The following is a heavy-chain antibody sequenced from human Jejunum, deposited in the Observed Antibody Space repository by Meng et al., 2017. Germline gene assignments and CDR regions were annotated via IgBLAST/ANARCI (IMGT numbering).Heavy chain of an antibody. J-gene: IGHJ4*02. CDR1: GYTFIHNY. CDR3: ARDLFLVTVTGLALDY. D-gene: IGHD6-19*01. CDR2: INPNSGDT. Sequence: ASVKVSCKSSGYTFIHNYIHWVRQAPGQGLEWMGRINPNSGDTQYAQKFQGRVTMTRDTSTTTVYMDLNRLTSDDTATYYYARDLFLVTVTGLALDYWGQGTLVTVSS. V-gene: IGHV1-2*06.